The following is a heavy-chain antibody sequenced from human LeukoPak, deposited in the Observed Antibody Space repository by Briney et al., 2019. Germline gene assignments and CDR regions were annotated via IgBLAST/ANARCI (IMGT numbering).Heavy chain of an antibody. V-gene: IGHV4-39*07. D-gene: IGHD3-22*01. CDR2: IYYSGST. Sequence: SETLSLTCTVSGGSISSSSYYWGWIRQPPGKGLEWIGSIYYSGSTYYNPSLKSRVTISVDTSKNQFSLKLSSVTAADTAVYYCARSAKEDSSGYVDPRKFDPWGQGTLVTVSS. J-gene: IGHJ5*02. CDR3: ARSAKEDSSGYVDPRKFDP. CDR1: GGSISSSSYY.